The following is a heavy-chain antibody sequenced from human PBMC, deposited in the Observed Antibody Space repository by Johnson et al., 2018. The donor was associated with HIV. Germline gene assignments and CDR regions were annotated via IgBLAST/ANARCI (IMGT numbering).Heavy chain of an antibody. CDR3: AKCPSVSTCDAFDI. CDR2: ISSSGATI. J-gene: IGHJ3*02. D-gene: IGHD6-13*01. Sequence: QEQLVESGGDLVKPGGSLRLSCAASGFIFSDYYMTWIRQAPGKGLEWISYISSSGATIYYADSVKGRFTISRDISTKTPFLQMNSLRAEDTAVYYCAKCPSVSTCDAFDIWGQGTMVTVPS. V-gene: IGHV3-11*04. CDR1: GFIFSDYY.